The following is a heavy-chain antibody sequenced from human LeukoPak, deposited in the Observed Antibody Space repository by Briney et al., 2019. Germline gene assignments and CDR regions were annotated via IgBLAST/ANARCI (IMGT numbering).Heavy chain of an antibody. CDR3: EKENSGKYPDY. D-gene: IGHD1-26*01. Sequence: PVGSLRLSCTASLVTPANYAVSWVRHDPRKGLEWVSAITGSGGYTYYADSLKGRFTISRDASKNTLYLQMSSLRAADTAVYYSEKENSGKYPDYWGQGTLVTVSS. CDR2: ITGSGGYT. J-gene: IGHJ4*02. CDR1: LVTPANYA. V-gene: IGHV3-23*01.